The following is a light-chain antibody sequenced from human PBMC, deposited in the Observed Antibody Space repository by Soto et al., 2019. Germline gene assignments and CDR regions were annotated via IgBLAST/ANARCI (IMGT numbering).Light chain of an antibody. Sequence: QALLTQPPSASWSPGQSFTISCTGTSSDVGGYKYVSWYQPHPGKVPKLMIYEVSKRPSGVPDRFSGSKSGNTASLTVSGLQDEDEADYYCSSYAGRNTDYVFGTGLKVTVL. CDR1: SSDVGGYKY. CDR3: SSYAGRNTDYV. J-gene: IGLJ1*01. V-gene: IGLV2-8*01. CDR2: EVS.